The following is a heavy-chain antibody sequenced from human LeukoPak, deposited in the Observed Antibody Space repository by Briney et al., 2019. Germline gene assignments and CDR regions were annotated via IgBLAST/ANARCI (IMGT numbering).Heavy chain of an antibody. D-gene: IGHD6-19*01. CDR2: ISDSSFTI. J-gene: IGHJ4*02. Sequence: GGSLRLSCAASGFTFSSYSMNWVRQAPGKGLEWVSYISDSSFTIYYADSVKGRFTISRDNSKNTLYLQMNSLRAEDTAVYYCGKAQYSSGPRDYWGQGTLVTVSS. CDR3: GKAQYSSGPRDY. V-gene: IGHV3-48*01. CDR1: GFTFSSYS.